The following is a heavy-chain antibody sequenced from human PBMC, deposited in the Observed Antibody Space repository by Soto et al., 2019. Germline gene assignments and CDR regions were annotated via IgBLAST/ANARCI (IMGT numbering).Heavy chain of an antibody. V-gene: IGHV3-9*01. D-gene: IGHD1-7*01. CDR3: AKDMRLELRCSRFDP. CDR1: GFTFDDYA. CDR2: ISWNSGSI. Sequence: EVQLVESGGGVVQPGRSLRLSCAASGFTFDDYAMHWVRQAPGKGLEWVAGISWNSGSICYADSVKGRFTISRDNAKNSLYVQMNSLRAEDTALYYCAKDMRLELRCSRFDPWGQGTLVTVSS. J-gene: IGHJ5*02.